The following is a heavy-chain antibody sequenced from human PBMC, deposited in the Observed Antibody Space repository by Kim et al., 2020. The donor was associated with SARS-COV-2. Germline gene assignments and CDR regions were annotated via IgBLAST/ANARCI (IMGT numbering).Heavy chain of an antibody. CDR2: INAGNGNT. CDR1: GYTFTSYA. V-gene: IGHV1-3*01. D-gene: IGHD6-19*01. J-gene: IGHJ5*02. Sequence: ASVKVSCKASGYTFTSYAMHWVRQAPGQRLEWMGWINAGNGNTKYSQKFQGRVTITRDTSASTAYMELSSLRSEDTAVYYCARDHASESGSGWWGGLNWFDPWGQGTLVTVSS. CDR3: ARDHASESGSGWWGGLNWFDP.